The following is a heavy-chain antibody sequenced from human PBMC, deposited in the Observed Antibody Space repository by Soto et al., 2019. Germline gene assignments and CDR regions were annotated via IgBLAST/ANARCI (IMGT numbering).Heavy chain of an antibody. CDR1: GGTFSSYA. J-gene: IGHJ4*02. Sequence: SVKVSCKASGGTFSSYAISWVRQAPGQGLEWMGGIIPIFGTANYAQKFQGRVTITADESTSTAYMELSSLRSEDTAVYYCARSHPYYDSSGYYFDYWGQGTLITVSS. D-gene: IGHD3-22*01. V-gene: IGHV1-69*13. CDR2: IIPIFGTA. CDR3: ARSHPYYDSSGYYFDY.